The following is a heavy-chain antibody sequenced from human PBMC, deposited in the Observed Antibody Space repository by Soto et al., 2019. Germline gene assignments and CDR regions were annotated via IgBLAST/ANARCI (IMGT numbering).Heavy chain of an antibody. Sequence: NPGGSLRLSCAASGFTFSSYSMNWVRQAPGKGLEWVSSISSSSSYIYYADSVKGRFTISRDNAKNSLYLQMNSLRAEDTAVYYCARDKRELQGYYYGMDVWGQGTTVTVSS. J-gene: IGHJ6*02. CDR3: ARDKRELQGYYYGMDV. D-gene: IGHD1-26*01. CDR2: ISSSSSYI. CDR1: GFTFSSYS. V-gene: IGHV3-21*01.